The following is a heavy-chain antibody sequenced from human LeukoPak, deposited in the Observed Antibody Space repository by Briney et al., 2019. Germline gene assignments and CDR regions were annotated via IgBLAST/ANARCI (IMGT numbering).Heavy chain of an antibody. CDR2: INPSGGST. J-gene: IGHJ5*02. CDR1: GYTFTSYY. Sequence: ASVKVSCKASGYTFTSYYMHWVRQAPGQGLEWMGIINPSGGSTSYAQKFQGRVTMTRDTSTSTVYMELSSLRSEDTAVYYCARVAPIGIRYFDWLSNWFDPWGQGTLVTVSS. D-gene: IGHD3-9*01. V-gene: IGHV1-46*01. CDR3: ARVAPIGIRYFDWLSNWFDP.